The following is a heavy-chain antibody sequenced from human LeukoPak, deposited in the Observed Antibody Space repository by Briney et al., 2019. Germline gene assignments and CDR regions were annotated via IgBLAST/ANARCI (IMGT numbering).Heavy chain of an antibody. V-gene: IGHV3-23*01. CDR2: ISGSGGST. D-gene: IGHD3-10*01. CDR1: GFTFSSYA. CDR3: AKSYRSFGDYFDN. J-gene: IGHJ4*02. Sequence: GGSLRLSCAASGFTFSSYAMSWVRQAPGKGLEWVTAISGSGGSTYYADSVKGRFTISRDNSKNTLYLHTNSLRAEDTAVYDCAKSYRSFGDYFDNCGEGTLVTVSS.